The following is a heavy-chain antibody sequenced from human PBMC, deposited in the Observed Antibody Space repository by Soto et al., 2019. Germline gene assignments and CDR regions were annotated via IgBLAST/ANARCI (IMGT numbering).Heavy chain of an antibody. D-gene: IGHD5-18*01. CDR2: MNPGSGDT. CDR3: ARMESFGSLNWFDP. Sequence: QVQLVQSGAEVKKPGASVKLSCKASGYTFTNNDVSWVRQATGQGLEWMGWMNPGSGDTGYAQTFQGRVTMTRDISIGTAYMELNSMTSEDTAIYYCARMESFGSLNWFDPWGQGTLVTVSS. CDR1: GYTFTNND. V-gene: IGHV1-8*02. J-gene: IGHJ5*02.